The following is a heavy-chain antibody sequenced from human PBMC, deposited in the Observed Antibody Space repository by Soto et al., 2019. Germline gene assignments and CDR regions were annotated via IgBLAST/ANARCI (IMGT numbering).Heavy chain of an antibody. CDR1: GFTFSSYA. Sequence: EVQVLESGGGLVQPGGSLRLSCAASGFTFSSYAMSWVRQAPGKGLEWVSAISGSGGSTYYADSVKGRFTISRDNSKNTLYVQMNSLRAEDTAVYYCAKDLNYYDTYNDCWGQGALVTVSS. CDR2: ISGSGGST. J-gene: IGHJ4*02. V-gene: IGHV3-23*01. D-gene: IGHD3-22*01. CDR3: AKDLNYYDTYNDC.